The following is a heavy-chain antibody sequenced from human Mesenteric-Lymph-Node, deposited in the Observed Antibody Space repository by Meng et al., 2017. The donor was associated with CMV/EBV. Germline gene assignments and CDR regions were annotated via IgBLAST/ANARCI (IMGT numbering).Heavy chain of an antibody. V-gene: IGHV4-34*01. D-gene: IGHD3-9*01. J-gene: IGHJ4*02. CDR2: INHSGST. CDR3: ARGSSYDILTGYFDY. CDR1: GGSFSGYY. Sequence: QVHVHRWGAGLLNPSETLSGQWPVDGGSFSGYYWNWIRQSPEKGLEWIGEINHSGSTTYNPSFTSRIIISVDTSTNQISLNMSSVTAADTAVYYCARGSSYDILTGYFDYWGQGALVTVSS.